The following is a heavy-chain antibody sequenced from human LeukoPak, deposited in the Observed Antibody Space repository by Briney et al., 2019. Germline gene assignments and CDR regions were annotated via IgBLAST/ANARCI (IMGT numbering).Heavy chain of an antibody. V-gene: IGHV3-33*01. CDR1: GFTFSSYG. D-gene: IGHD6-6*01. J-gene: IGHJ4*02. CDR2: IWYDGSNK. CDR3: VRRQLVGGRVDY. Sequence: QPAKSLTLSCAVSGFTFSSYGMHWVRQAPGKGLEWVAVIWYDGSNKNHTDSVKGRFTICRDNSKNTLYLQMNSLRAEDTAVYYCVRRQLVGGRVDYWGQGPLVTVSS.